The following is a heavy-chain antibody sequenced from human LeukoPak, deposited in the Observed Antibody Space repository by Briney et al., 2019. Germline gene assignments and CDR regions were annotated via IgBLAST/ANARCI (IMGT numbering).Heavy chain of an antibody. J-gene: IGHJ3*02. V-gene: IGHV4-4*02. CDR2: IYPSGST. Sequence: PSETLSLTCAVSGDSSSSSNWWSWVRQPPGEGLEWIAEIYPSGSTNYNPSLKSRVTISIDTSKNQFSLRLSSVTAADTAVYYCARLKSQAANGAFDIWGHGTMVTVSS. CDR1: GDSSSSSNW. D-gene: IGHD6-13*01. CDR3: ARLKSQAANGAFDI.